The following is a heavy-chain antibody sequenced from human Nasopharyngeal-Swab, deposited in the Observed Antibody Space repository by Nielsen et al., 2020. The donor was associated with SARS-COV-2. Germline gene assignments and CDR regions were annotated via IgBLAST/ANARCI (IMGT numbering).Heavy chain of an antibody. CDR2: IYSGGSST. CDR3: AKNSYGFGYHFDY. CDR1: GFTFSSYA. V-gene: IGHV3-23*03. J-gene: IGHJ4*02. D-gene: IGHD5-18*01. Sequence: GGSLRLSCAASGFTFSSYAMSWVRQAPGKGLEWVSVIYSGGSSTYYADSVKGRFTISRDNSKNTLYLQMNSLRAEDTAVYYCAKNSYGFGYHFDYWGQGTLVTVSS.